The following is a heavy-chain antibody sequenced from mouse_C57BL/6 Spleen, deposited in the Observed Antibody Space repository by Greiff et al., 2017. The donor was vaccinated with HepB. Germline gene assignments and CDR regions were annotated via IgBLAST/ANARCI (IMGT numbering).Heavy chain of an antibody. Sequence: VQLQQSGAELVRPGSSVKLSCKASGYTFTSYWMDWVKQRPGQGLEWIGNIYPSDSATHYNQKFKDKATLTVDKSSSTAYMQLSSLTSEDSAVYYCASGGNDALDYWGQGTTLTVSA. CDR1: GYTFTSYW. D-gene: IGHD2-2*01. V-gene: IGHV1-61*01. CDR3: ASGGNDALDY. CDR2: IYPSDSAT. J-gene: IGHJ2*01.